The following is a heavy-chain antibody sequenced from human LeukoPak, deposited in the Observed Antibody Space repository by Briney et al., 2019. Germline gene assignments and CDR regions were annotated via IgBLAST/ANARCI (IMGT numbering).Heavy chain of an antibody. D-gene: IGHD5-18*01. J-gene: IGHJ6*03. V-gene: IGHV3-74*01. CDR2: INSDGSST. CDR1: GFTFSSYW. Sequence: GGSLRPSCAASGFTFSSYWMHWVRQAPGKGLVWVSRINSDGSSTSYAASVKGRFTISRDNAKNSMYLQMTSLRDEDTAVYYCARDRREIQVWPREYYYNYMDVWGKGTTVTISS. CDR3: ARDRREIQVWPREYYYNYMDV.